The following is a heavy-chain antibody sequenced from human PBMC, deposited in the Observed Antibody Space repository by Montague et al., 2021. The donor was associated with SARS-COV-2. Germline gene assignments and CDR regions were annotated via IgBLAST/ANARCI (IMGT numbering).Heavy chain of an antibody. CDR1: GGSISSYY. D-gene: IGHD6-6*01. V-gene: IGHV4-59*12. CDR2: IYHSGST. CDR3: ARDGHISARPADYYGMDV. J-gene: IGHJ6*02. Sequence: SETLSLTCTVSGGSISSYYWRWIRQPPGKGLEWFGYIYHSGSTNYNTSLKSRVTISVDTSKNKFSLKLISVTPADTAVYYCARDGHISARPADYYGMDVWGQGTMVTVSS.